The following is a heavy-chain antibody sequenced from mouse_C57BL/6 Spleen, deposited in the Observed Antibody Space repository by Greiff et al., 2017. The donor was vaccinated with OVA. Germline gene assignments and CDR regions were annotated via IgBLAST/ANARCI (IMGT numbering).Heavy chain of an antibody. CDR3: AKPGVFDGNSVSDAMDY. Sequence: QVQLQQSGPGLVAPSQRLSITCTVSGFSFTSYGVSWVRQPPGKGLEWLGVIWGDGSTNYHSALISRLSISTDNSKSQVFLKLNSLQTDDTATYYCAKPGVFDGNSVSDAMDYWGQGTSVTVSS. CDR2: IWGDGST. V-gene: IGHV2-3*01. J-gene: IGHJ4*01. D-gene: IGHD2-1*01. CDR1: GFSFTSYG.